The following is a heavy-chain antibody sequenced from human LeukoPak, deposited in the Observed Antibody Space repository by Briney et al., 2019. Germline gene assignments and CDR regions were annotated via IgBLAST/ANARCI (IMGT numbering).Heavy chain of an antibody. J-gene: IGHJ3*02. CDR2: ISSSGSTI. V-gene: IGHV3-11*01. Sequence: TGGSLRLSCAASGFTFSDYYMSWIRQAPGKGLEWVSYISSSGSTIYYADSVKGRFTISRDNSKNTLYLQMTSLRAEDTAIYYCAKSKTWYDAFDIWGQGTMVTVSS. CDR3: AKSKTWYDAFDI. D-gene: IGHD6-13*01. CDR1: GFTFSDYY.